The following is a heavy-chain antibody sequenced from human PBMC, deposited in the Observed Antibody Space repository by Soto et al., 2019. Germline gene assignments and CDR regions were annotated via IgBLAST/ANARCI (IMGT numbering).Heavy chain of an antibody. Sequence: HPGGSLRLSCAASGFTFSSYGMHWVRQAPGKGLEWVAVISYDGSNKYYADSVKGRFTISRDNSKNTLYLQMNSLRAEDTAVYYCAKSLTRDIVVVPAARPKDNWFDPWGQGTLVTVSS. CDR3: AKSLTRDIVVVPAARPKDNWFDP. CDR1: GFTFSSYG. CDR2: ISYDGSNK. J-gene: IGHJ5*02. V-gene: IGHV3-30*18. D-gene: IGHD2-2*01.